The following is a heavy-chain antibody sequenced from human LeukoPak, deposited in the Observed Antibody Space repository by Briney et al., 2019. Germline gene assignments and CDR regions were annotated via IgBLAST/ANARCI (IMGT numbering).Heavy chain of an antibody. J-gene: IGHJ4*02. D-gene: IGHD3-3*01. CDR3: AKSGTDFWSGPALK. CDR2: ISGSGGRT. CDR1: GFIFRNYA. V-gene: IGHV3-23*01. Sequence: PGGSLRLSCAASGFIFRNYAMSWVRQAPGKGLEWVSGISGSGGRTTYADSVQGRFTISRDNSRNTLYLQSNRLRAEDTAVYYGAKSGTDFWSGPALKWGQGILVTVSS.